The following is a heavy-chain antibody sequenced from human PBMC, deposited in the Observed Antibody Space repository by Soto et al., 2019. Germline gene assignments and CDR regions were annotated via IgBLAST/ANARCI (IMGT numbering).Heavy chain of an antibody. J-gene: IGHJ5*02. CDR3: AHRLATVTALDNWFDP. CDR1: GFSLSTSGVG. Sequence: QITLKESGPTLVKPTQTLTLTCTFSGFSLSTSGVGVGWIRQPPGKALEWLALIYWDDDKRYSPSLKSRITITKDTSKKQGVLTMTNTDPVDTATYYCAHRLATVTALDNWFDPWGQGTLVTVSS. CDR2: IYWDDDK. V-gene: IGHV2-5*02. D-gene: IGHD4-17*01.